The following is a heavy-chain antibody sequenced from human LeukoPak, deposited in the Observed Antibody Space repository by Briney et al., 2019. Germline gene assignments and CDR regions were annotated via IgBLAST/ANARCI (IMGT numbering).Heavy chain of an antibody. D-gene: IGHD4-17*01. V-gene: IGHV3-66*02. CDR3: ASLDYGDYGNWFDP. Sequence: GGSLRLSCAASGFTVSSNYMSWVRQAPGKGLEWVSVIYSGGSTYYADSVKGRFTISRDNSKNTLYLQMNSLRAEDTAVYYCASLDYGDYGNWFDPWGQGTLVTVSS. CDR1: GFTVSSNY. CDR2: IYSGGST. J-gene: IGHJ5*02.